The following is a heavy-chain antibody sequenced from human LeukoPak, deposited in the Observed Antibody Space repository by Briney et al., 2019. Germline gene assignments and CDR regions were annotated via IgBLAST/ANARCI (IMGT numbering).Heavy chain of an antibody. V-gene: IGHV4-31*03. J-gene: IGHJ6*02. CDR1: GGSISSGGYY. CDR3: ARGQNQYYYYGMDV. D-gene: IGHD1-14*01. CDR2: IYYSGST. Sequence: SQTLSLTCTVSGGSISSGGYYWSWIRQHPGKGLEWIGYIYYSGSTYYNPSLKSRVTISVDTSKNQFSLKLSSVTAADTAVYYCARGQNQYYYYGMDVWDQGTTVTVSS.